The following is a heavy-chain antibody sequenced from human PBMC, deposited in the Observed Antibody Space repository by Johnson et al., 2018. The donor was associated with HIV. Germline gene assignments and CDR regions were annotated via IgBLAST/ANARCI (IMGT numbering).Heavy chain of an antibody. CDR1: GFTFSSYG. CDR2: IRYDGSNK. Sequence: QVQLVESGGVVVHPGGSLRLSCAASGFTFSSYGMHWVRQAPGKGLEWVAFIRYDGSNKYYADSVKGRFTISRDNSKNTLYLQMNSLRAEDTAVYYCAKGTTVVTPELAFDIWGQGTMVTVSS. CDR3: AKGTTVVTPELAFDI. V-gene: IGHV3-30*02. D-gene: IGHD4-23*01. J-gene: IGHJ3*02.